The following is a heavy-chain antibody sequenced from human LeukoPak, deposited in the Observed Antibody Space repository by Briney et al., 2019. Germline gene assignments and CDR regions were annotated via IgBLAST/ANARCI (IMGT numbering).Heavy chain of an antibody. CDR1: GYTFTSYG. V-gene: IGHV1-18*01. CDR3: ARDTPRPVPRGFEY. Sequence: GASVKVSCKASGYTFTSYGISWVRQAPGQGLEWMGWISAYNGNTNYAQKLQGRVTMTTDTSTSTAYMELRSLRSDDTAVYYCARDTPRPVPRGFEYWGQGTLVTVSS. CDR2: ISAYNGNT. J-gene: IGHJ4*02.